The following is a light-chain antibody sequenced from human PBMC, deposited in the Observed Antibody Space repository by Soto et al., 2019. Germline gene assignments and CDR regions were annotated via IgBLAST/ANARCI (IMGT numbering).Light chain of an antibody. J-gene: IGLJ1*01. CDR2: EVS. CDR1: SSDVGGYKY. CDR3: NSYTSSSSFV. Sequence: QSALTQPASVSGSPGQSITTSCTGTSSDVGGYKYVSWYQQHPGKAPKLMIYEVSNRPSGVSDRFSGSKSGNTASLAISGLQPEDEADYYCNSYTSSSSFVFGTGTKVTVL. V-gene: IGLV2-14*01.